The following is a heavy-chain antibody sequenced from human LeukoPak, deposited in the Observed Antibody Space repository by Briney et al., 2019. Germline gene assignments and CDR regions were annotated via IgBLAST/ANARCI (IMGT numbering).Heavy chain of an antibody. CDR3: ARARRNCSGGSCYPRPYFDY. CDR2: ISAYNGNT. J-gene: IGHJ4*02. CDR1: GYTFTSYG. Sequence: GASVKVSCKASGYTFTSYGISWVRQAPGQGLEWMGWISAYNGNTNYAQKLQGRVTMTTDTSTSTAYMELRSLRSDDTAVYYCARARRNCSGGSCYPRPYFDYWGQGTLVTVSS. D-gene: IGHD2-15*01. V-gene: IGHV1-18*01.